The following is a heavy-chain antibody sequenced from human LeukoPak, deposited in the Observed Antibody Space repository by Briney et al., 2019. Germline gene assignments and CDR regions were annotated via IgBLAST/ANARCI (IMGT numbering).Heavy chain of an antibody. Sequence: PGGSLRLSCAASGFTFSDYYMSWIRQAPGKGLEWVSYISSSGSTIYYADSVKGRFTITRDNAKNSLYLQMNSLRAEDTAVYYCARGHLCFGESDNWFDPWGQGTLVTVSS. CDR3: ARGHLCFGESDNWFDP. CDR1: GFTFSDYY. CDR2: ISSSGSTI. V-gene: IGHV3-11*04. D-gene: IGHD3-10*01. J-gene: IGHJ5*02.